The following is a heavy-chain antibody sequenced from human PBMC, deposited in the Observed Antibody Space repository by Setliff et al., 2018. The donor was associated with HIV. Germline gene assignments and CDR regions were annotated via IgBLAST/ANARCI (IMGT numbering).Heavy chain of an antibody. J-gene: IGHJ6*02. CDR2: VHPGNSET. Sequence: GESLKISCKASGYSFTNFWIGWVRQMPGEGLEWMGIVHPGNSETRYSLPFEGQVTISADRSITTAFLQWSSLKASDTAIDYCATLQPYSVDVWGQGTTVTVSS. D-gene: IGHD2-15*01. CDR1: GYSFTNFW. V-gene: IGHV5-51*01. CDR3: ATLQPYSVDV.